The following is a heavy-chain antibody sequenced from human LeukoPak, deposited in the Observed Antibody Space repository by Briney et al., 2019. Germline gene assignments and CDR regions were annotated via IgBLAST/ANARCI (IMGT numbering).Heavy chain of an antibody. D-gene: IGHD1-26*01. J-gene: IGHJ4*02. V-gene: IGHV4-39*01. CDR2: IYYSGTT. CDR1: GGSISSSSYY. CDR3: ARPKVGATRGFDY. Sequence: SETLSLTCTVSGGSISSSSYYWGWIRQPPGKGLEWIGSIYYSGTTYYNPSLKSRVTISVDTSKNQFSLTPTSLTAADTAVYYCARPKVGATRGFDYWGQGTLVTVSS.